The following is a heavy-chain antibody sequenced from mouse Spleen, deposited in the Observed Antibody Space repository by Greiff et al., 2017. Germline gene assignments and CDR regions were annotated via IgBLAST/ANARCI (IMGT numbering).Heavy chain of an antibody. CDR1: GYTFTDYY. CDR3: ARERYDGTWFAY. CDR2: INPNNGGT. J-gene: IGHJ3*01. Sequence: VQLQQSGPELVKPGASVKISCKASGYTFTDYYMNWVKQSHGKSLEWIGDINPNNGGTSYNQKFKGKATLTVDKSSSTAYMELRSLTSEDSAVYYCARERYDGTWFAYWGQGTLVTVSA. D-gene: IGHD2-14*01. V-gene: IGHV1-26*01.